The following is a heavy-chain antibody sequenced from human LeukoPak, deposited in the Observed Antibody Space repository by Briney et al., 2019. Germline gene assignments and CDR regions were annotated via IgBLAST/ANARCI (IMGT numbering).Heavy chain of an antibody. CDR2: IYSGGNT. CDR3: ARDLGYCSSTSCYTGEYYYYGMDV. V-gene: IGHV3-66*01. Sequence: GGSLRLSCAASGFTVSSNYMSWVRQAPGKGLEWVSVIYSGGNTYYADSVKGRFTISRDNSKNTLYLQMNSLRAEDTAVYYCARDLGYCSSTSCYTGEYYYYGMDVWGQGTTVTVSS. D-gene: IGHD2-2*02. J-gene: IGHJ6*02. CDR1: GFTVSSNY.